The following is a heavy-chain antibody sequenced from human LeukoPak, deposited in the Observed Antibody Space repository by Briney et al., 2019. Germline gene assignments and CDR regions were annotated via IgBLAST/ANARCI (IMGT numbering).Heavy chain of an antibody. Sequence: GGSLRLSCAASGFTFSTCAMHWVRQAPGKGLEYVAAISGNGDSTYYANSVKGRFTISRDNSKNTLYLQMGSLRPEDTAVYYCAREVYAGNWFDPWGQGTLVTVSS. CDR1: GFTFSTCA. CDR2: ISGNGDST. V-gene: IGHV3-64*01. J-gene: IGHJ5*02. CDR3: AREVYAGNWFDP. D-gene: IGHD2-8*01.